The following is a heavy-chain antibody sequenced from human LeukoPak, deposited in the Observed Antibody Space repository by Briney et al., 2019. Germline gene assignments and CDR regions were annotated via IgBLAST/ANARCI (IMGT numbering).Heavy chain of an antibody. CDR3: ARPIPRIAAAGTQGWFDP. CDR2: INPSGGST. J-gene: IGHJ5*02. CDR1: GYTFTSYY. V-gene: IGHV1-46*01. Sequence: GASVKVSCKASGYTFTSYYMHWVRQAPGQGLEWMGIINPSGGSTSYAQKFQGRVTMTRDTSTSTVYMELSSLRSEDTAVYYRARPIPRIAAAGTQGWFDPWGQGTLVTVSS. D-gene: IGHD6-13*01.